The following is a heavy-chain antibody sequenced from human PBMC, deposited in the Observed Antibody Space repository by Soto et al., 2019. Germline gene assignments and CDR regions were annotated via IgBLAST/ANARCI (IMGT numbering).Heavy chain of an antibody. CDR2: IIPLFDAT. D-gene: IGHD6-19*01. J-gene: IGHJ4*02. CDR3: ARDRSSSWYNGTFYFDS. Sequence: QVQLVQSGAEVRKPGSSVKVSCKASGGTFTTYDISWVRQAPGQGLEWMGGIIPLFDATKYAQTFQGRVTITADKSTGTAYMELSSLRSEDTAMDYCARDRSSSWYNGTFYFDSWGQGNLVTVSS. CDR1: GGTFTTYD. V-gene: IGHV1-69*06.